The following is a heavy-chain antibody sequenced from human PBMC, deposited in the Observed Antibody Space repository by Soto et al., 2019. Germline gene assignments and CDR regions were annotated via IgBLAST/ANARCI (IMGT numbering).Heavy chain of an antibody. D-gene: IGHD3-16*01. CDR1: GFTFSNYA. J-gene: IGHJ1*01. V-gene: IGHV3-23*01. CDR2: ISDSGGST. Sequence: GGSLRLSCAASGFTFSNYAMIWVRQAPGKGLEWVSAISDSGGSTYYADSVKGRFTISRDNSKNTLYLQMNNLRAEDTAVYSCAKDPNDAYPRGYFQHWGQGTLVTVSS. CDR3: AKDPNDAYPRGYFQH.